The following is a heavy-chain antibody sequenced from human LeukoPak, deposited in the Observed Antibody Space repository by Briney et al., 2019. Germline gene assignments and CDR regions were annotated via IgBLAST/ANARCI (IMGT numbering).Heavy chain of an antibody. D-gene: IGHD1-26*01. V-gene: IGHV1-18*01. Sequence: ASVKVSCKASGYTFTSYGISWVRQAPGQGLEWMGWISAYNGNTNYAQKLQGRVTMTTDTSTSTAYMELRSLRSDDTAVYYCARDRRQEWELFSVAFDIWGQGTMVTVSS. J-gene: IGHJ3*02. CDR2: ISAYNGNT. CDR3: ARDRRQEWELFSVAFDI. CDR1: GYTFTSYG.